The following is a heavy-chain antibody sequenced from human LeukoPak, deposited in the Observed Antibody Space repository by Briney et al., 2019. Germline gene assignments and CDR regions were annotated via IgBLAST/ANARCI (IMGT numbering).Heavy chain of an antibody. D-gene: IGHD6-13*01. V-gene: IGHV3-23*01. CDR3: AKDQKSIAATGYDY. CDR1: VFTFGNYA. Sequence: GGSLRVSCAASVFTFGNYAISWVRPGPGKGLEWVSTIIGSVGSTYYADSVKGRFTISRDNSKNTLFLQMNSLRADDTAVYFCAKDQKSIAATGYDYWGQGTLVTVSS. J-gene: IGHJ4*02. CDR2: IIGSVGST.